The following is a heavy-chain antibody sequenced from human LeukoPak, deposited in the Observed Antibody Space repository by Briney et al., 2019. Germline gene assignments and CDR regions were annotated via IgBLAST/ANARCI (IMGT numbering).Heavy chain of an antibody. CDR3: ARGAVVVPAARRGHYYYYYMDV. CDR2: ISAYNGNT. J-gene: IGHJ6*03. CDR1: GYTFTSYG. Sequence: ASVKVPCKTSGYTFTSYGISWVRQAPGQGLEWMGWISAYNGNTNYAQKLQGRVTMTTDTSTSTAYMELRSLRSDDTAVYYCARGAVVVPAARRGHYYYYYMDVWGKGTTVTVSS. V-gene: IGHV1-18*01. D-gene: IGHD2-2*01.